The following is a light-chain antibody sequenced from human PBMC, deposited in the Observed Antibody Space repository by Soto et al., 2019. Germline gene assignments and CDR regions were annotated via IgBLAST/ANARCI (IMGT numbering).Light chain of an antibody. CDR3: QQLNGYHLA. V-gene: IGKV1-9*01. J-gene: IGKJ4*01. CDR1: QAMSTY. Sequence: DIQLTQSPSFLSAFVGDTVTITCRASQAMSTYLAWYQQKPGKVPKLLIRSASTLQSGVPPRFSGGGSGTEFTLTISTLQPDDSGIYYCQQLNGYHLAFGGGTKVHIK. CDR2: SAS.